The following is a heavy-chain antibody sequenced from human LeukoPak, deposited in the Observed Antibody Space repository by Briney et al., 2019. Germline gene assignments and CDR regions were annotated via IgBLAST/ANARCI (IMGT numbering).Heavy chain of an antibody. CDR2: ISSSSSAR. D-gene: IGHD3-3*01. V-gene: IGHV3-48*01. CDR1: GFTFSNHS. J-gene: IGHJ4*02. CDR3: ARMSGSRLPGY. Sequence: GGSLRLSCAASGFTFSNHSMNWVRQAPGKGLEWISYISSSSSARYYAGSVKGRFIISRDDASNSLYLQMNSLGAEDTAIYYCARMSGSRLPGYWGQGALVTVSS.